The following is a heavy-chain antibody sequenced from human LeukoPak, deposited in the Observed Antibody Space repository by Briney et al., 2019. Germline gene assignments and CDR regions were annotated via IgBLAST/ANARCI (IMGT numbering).Heavy chain of an antibody. Sequence: GGSLRLSCAASGFTFSSYAMSWVRQAPGKGLEWVSAISGSGGSTYYADSVKGRFTISRDNSKNTLYLQTNSLRAEDTAVCYCAKDSSGWYRWNYWGQGTLVTVSS. CDR2: ISGSGGST. V-gene: IGHV3-23*01. CDR3: AKDSSGWYRWNY. J-gene: IGHJ4*02. CDR1: GFTFSSYA. D-gene: IGHD6-19*01.